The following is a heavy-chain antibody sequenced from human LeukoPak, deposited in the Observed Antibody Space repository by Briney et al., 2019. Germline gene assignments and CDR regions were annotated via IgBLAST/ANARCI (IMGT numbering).Heavy chain of an antibody. V-gene: IGHV3-64D*06. Sequence: GGSLRLSCSASGFTFSSYAMHWVRQAPGKGLEYVSAISSNGGSTYYADSVKGRFTISRDNSKNTLYLQMSSLRAEDAAVYYCVKTRYSYGYLHFDYWGQGTLVTVSS. J-gene: IGHJ4*02. CDR3: VKTRYSYGYLHFDY. D-gene: IGHD5-18*01. CDR2: ISSNGGST. CDR1: GFTFSSYA.